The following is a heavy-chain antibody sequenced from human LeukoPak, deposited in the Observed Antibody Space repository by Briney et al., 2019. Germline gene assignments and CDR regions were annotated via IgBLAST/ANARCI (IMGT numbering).Heavy chain of an antibody. J-gene: IGHJ4*02. CDR3: ARDRTTVTTFDY. D-gene: IGHD4-17*01. V-gene: IGHV3-21*01. Sequence: GGSLRLSCAASRFTFSTYTMNWVRQAPGKGLEWVSSISSSSSYIYYADSVKGRFTISRDNAKNSLYLQMNALRAEDTAVYYCARDRTTVTTFDYWGQGTLVTVSS. CDR2: ISSSSSYI. CDR1: RFTFSTYT.